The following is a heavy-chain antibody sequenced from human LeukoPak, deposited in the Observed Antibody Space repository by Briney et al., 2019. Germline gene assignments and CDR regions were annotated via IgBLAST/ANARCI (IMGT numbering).Heavy chain of an antibody. Sequence: SETLSLTCTVSGGSISSSSYYWGWIRQPPGKGLEWIGSIYYSGNTYYNPSLKSRVTISVDTSKNQFSLKLSSVTAADTAVYYCASSVIVATIGGFDYWGQGTLVTVSS. V-gene: IGHV4-39*01. CDR2: IYYSGNT. J-gene: IGHJ4*02. CDR1: GGSISSSSYY. CDR3: ASSVIVATIGGFDY. D-gene: IGHD5-12*01.